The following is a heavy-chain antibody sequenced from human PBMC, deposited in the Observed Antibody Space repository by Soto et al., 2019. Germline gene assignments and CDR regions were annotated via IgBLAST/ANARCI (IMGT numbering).Heavy chain of an antibody. V-gene: IGHV3-48*03. J-gene: IGHJ6*02. CDR2: ITSSSDAI. Sequence: EVQLVESGGALVHPGGSLRLSCAVSGFPFRSYEMNWVRQAPGKGPEWVSYITSSSDAIYYAASVKGRFTVSRDNAKNSLYPQMNSLRAEDTAVYYCAILDFGDYLLSYGVDVWGQGTTVTVSS. CDR1: GFPFRSYE. CDR3: AILDFGDYLLSYGVDV. D-gene: IGHD4-17*01.